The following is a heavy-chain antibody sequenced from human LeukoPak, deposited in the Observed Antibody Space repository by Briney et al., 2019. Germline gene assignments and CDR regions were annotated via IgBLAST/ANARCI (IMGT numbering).Heavy chain of an antibody. J-gene: IGHJ6*03. Sequence: GGSLRLSCAASGFTFSSYWMSWVRQAPGKGLEWVANIKQDGSEKYYVDSVKGRFTISRDNAKNSLYLQMNSLRAEDTALYHCARSDTGGYPSYYMDVWGKGTTVTISS. CDR3: ARSDTGGYPSYYMDV. V-gene: IGHV3-7*03. CDR2: IKQDGSEK. CDR1: GFTFSSYW. D-gene: IGHD3-10*01.